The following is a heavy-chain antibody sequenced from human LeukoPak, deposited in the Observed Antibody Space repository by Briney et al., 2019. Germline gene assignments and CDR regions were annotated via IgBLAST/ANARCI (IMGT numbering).Heavy chain of an antibody. D-gene: IGHD4-17*01. Sequence: GSSVKVSCKASGGTFISYAISWVRQAPGQGLEWMGGIIPILGTANYAQKFQGRVTITADESTSTAYMELSSLRSEDTAVYYCAVDGDYSPNYFDYWGQGTLVTVSS. J-gene: IGHJ4*02. CDR1: GGTFISYA. V-gene: IGHV1-69*01. CDR2: IIPILGTA. CDR3: AVDGDYSPNYFDY.